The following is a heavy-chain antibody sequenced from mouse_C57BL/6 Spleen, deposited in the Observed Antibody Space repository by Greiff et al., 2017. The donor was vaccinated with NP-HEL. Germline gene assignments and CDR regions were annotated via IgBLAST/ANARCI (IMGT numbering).Heavy chain of an antibody. V-gene: IGHV1-78*01. J-gene: IGHJ2*01. CDR2: IYPRDGST. CDR1: GYTFTDHT. D-gene: IGHD1-1*01. CDR3: ARAYGRGDYFDY. Sequence: QVQLKESDAELVKPGASVKISCKVSGYTFTDHTIHWMKQRPEQGLEWIGYIYPRDGSTKYNEKFKGKATLTADKSSSTAYMQLNSLTSEDSAVDFWARAYGRGDYFDYWGQGTTLTVSS.